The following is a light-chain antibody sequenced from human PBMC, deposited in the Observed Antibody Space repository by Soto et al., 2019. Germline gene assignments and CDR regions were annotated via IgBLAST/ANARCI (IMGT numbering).Light chain of an antibody. V-gene: IGLV2-8*01. CDR1: SSDVGGYNC. Sequence: QSALTQPPSASGSPGQSVTISCTGTSSDVGGYNCVSWYQQHPGKAPKLMIYEVSKRPSGVPDRFSGSKSGNTASLTVSGLQAEDEADYYCSSYAGSNQGVFGGGTKLTVL. CDR2: EVS. CDR3: SSYAGSNQGV. J-gene: IGLJ2*01.